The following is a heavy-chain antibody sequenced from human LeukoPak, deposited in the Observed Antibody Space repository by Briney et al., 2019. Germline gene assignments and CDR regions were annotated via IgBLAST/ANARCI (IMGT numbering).Heavy chain of an antibody. CDR2: ISTTREIT. J-gene: IGHJ4*02. CDR1: GLTFSNYA. Sequence: GGSLRLSCVVSGLTFSNYAMTWVRQASETGLEWVSTISTTREITYYADAVKGRFTISRDNSKNTVLLHMNNLRVDDTAIYYCGGDYWGQGTLVTVSS. CDR3: GGDY. V-gene: IGHV3-23*01.